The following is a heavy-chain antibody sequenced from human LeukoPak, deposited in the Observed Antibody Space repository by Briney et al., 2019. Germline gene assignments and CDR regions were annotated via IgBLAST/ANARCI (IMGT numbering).Heavy chain of an antibody. CDR1: GYTFTSYY. V-gene: IGHV1-46*01. D-gene: IGHD3-3*01. CDR2: INPSGGST. CDR3: AKDQKGHYDFWSGVDY. J-gene: IGHJ4*02. Sequence: GASVKVSCKASGYTFTSYYMHWVRQAPGQGLEWMGIINPSGGSTSYAQKFQGRVTMTRDTSTSTVYMELSSLRAEDTAVYYCAKDQKGHYDFWSGVDYWGQGTLVTVSS.